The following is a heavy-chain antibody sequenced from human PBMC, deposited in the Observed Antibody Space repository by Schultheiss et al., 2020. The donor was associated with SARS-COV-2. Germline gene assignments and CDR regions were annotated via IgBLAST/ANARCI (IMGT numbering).Heavy chain of an antibody. Sequence: SETLSLTCTVSGGSVSSYYWSWIRQPPGKGLEWIGEISHSGTTKYNPSLKSRVTISVDRSKNQFSLKLSSVTAADTAVYDCARQPSGYTFDYWGQGTLVTVSS. V-gene: IGHV4-34*01. J-gene: IGHJ4*02. D-gene: IGHD3-3*01. CDR1: GGSVSSYY. CDR3: ARQPSGYTFDY. CDR2: ISHSGTT.